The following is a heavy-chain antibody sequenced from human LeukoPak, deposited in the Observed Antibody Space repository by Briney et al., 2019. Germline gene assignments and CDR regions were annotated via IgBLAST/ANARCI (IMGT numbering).Heavy chain of an antibody. CDR3: AGGEATYGYYYGMDV. Sequence: GGSLRLSCAASGFTVSSNYMSWVRQAPGKGLEWVSVIYSGGSTYYADSVKGRFTISRDNSKDTLYLQMNSLRAEDTAVYYCAGGEATYGYYYGMDVWGQGTTVTVSS. V-gene: IGHV3-66*01. J-gene: IGHJ6*02. CDR2: IYSGGST. D-gene: IGHD1-26*01. CDR1: GFTVSSNY.